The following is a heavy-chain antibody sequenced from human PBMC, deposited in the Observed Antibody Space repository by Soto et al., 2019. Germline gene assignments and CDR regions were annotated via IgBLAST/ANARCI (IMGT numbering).Heavy chain of an antibody. CDR2: ISAYNGNT. J-gene: IGHJ4*02. CDR3: ARVDTSADPLNGYIPIDY. V-gene: IGHV1-18*04. D-gene: IGHD3-9*01. CDR1: GYTFTSYG. Sequence: GASVKVSCKASGYTFTSYGISWVRQAPGQGLEWMGWISAYNGNTNYAQKLQGRVTMTTDTSTSTAYMELRSLRSDDTAVYYCARVDTSADPLNGYIPIDYWGQGTLVTVSS.